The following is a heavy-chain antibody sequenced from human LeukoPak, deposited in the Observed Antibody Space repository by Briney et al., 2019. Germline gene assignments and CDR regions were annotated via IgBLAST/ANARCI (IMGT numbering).Heavy chain of an antibody. Sequence: GGSLRLSCAASGFTFSSYAMSWVRQAPGKGLEWVSAIGGSGGSTYYADSVKGRFTISRDNSKNTLYLQMNSLRAEDTAVYYCAKCLMRSWYYFDYWGQGALVTVSS. CDR3: AKCLMRSWYYFDY. CDR1: GFTFSSYA. J-gene: IGHJ4*02. D-gene: IGHD6-13*01. V-gene: IGHV3-23*01. CDR2: IGGSGGST.